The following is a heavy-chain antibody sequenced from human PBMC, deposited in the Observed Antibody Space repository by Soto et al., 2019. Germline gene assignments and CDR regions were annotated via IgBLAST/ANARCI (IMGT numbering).Heavy chain of an antibody. J-gene: IGHJ6*02. V-gene: IGHV4-31*03. CDR1: GGSISSGGYY. CDR3: AGCSSTSCMYGMDV. D-gene: IGHD2-2*01. Sequence: QVQLQESGPGLVKPSQTLSLTCTVSGGSISSGGYYWSWIRQHPGKGLEWIGYIYYSGSTYYNPSLKSRVTLSVDTSKNQFSLKLSSVTAADTAVYYCAGCSSTSCMYGMDVWGQGTTVTVSS. CDR2: IYYSGST.